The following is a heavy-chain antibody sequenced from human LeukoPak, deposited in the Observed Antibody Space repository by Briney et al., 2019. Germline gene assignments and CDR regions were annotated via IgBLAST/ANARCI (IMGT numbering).Heavy chain of an antibody. V-gene: IGHV3-30*04. Sequence: PGGSLRLSCAASGFTFSSYAMHWVRQAPGKGLEWVAVISYDGSNKYYADSVKGRFTISRDNSKNTLYLQMNSLRAEDTAVYYCASFDYYYDSSGYHDPDPPFDPWGQGTLVTVSS. CDR2: ISYDGSNK. CDR3: ASFDYYYDSSGYHDPDPPFDP. J-gene: IGHJ5*02. CDR1: GFTFSSYA. D-gene: IGHD3-22*01.